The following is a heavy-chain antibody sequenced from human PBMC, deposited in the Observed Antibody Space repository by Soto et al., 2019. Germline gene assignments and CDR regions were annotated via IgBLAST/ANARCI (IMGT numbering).Heavy chain of an antibody. CDR2: ISSSRSYI. V-gene: IGHV3-21*01. Sequence: EVQLVESGGGLVKPGGSLRLSCAASGFTFSSYSMNWVRQAPGKGLEWVSSISSSRSYIYYADSVKGRFTISRDNAQNPLYLQMNSLRAEDTAVYYCARPWGHYYYYYYMDVWGKGTTVTVSS. CDR3: ARPWGHYYYYYYMDV. J-gene: IGHJ6*03. D-gene: IGHD7-27*01. CDR1: GFTFSSYS.